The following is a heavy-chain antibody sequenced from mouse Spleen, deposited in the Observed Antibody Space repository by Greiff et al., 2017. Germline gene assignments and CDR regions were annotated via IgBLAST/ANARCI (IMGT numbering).Heavy chain of an antibody. J-gene: IGHJ2*01. D-gene: IGHD1-1*01. CDR2: IYPGDGDT. CDR1: GYAFSSSW. CDR3: ARGTLSVDY. Sequence: QVQLQQSGPELVKPGASVKISCKASGYAFSSSWMNWVKQRPGKGLEWIGRIYPGDGDTNYNGKFKGKATLTADKSSSTAYMQLSSLTSEDSAVYFCARGTLSVDYWGQGTTLTVSS. V-gene: IGHV1-82*01.